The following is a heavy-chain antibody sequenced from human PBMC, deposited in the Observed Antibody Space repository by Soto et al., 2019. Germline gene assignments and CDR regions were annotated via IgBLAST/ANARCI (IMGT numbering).Heavy chain of an antibody. J-gene: IGHJ2*01. CDR1: GGTFSSYA. CDR3: ARQATYYYDSSGPYWYFDL. CDR2: IIPIFGTA. Sequence: QVQLVQSGAAVKKPGSSVKVSCKASGGTFSSYAISWVRQAPGQGLEWMGGIIPIFGTANYAQKFQGRVTITADESTSTAYMELSSLRSEDTAVYYCARQATYYYDSSGPYWYFDLWGRGTLVTVSS. V-gene: IGHV1-69*12. D-gene: IGHD3-22*01.